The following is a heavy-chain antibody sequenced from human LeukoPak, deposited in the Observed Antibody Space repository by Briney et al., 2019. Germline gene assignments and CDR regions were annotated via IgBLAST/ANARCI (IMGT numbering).Heavy chain of an antibody. CDR2: IYHSGST. CDR3: ARDFWSGYVL. J-gene: IGHJ4*02. D-gene: IGHD3-3*01. V-gene: IGHV4-30-2*01. Sequence: SETLSLTCGVSGGSISSGGFSWSWIRQPPGKGLEWIGYIYHSGSTYYKPSPKSRVTISIDRSKNYSSLNLSSVTAADTAVYYCARDFWSGYVLWGQGTLVTVSS. CDR1: GGSISSGGFS.